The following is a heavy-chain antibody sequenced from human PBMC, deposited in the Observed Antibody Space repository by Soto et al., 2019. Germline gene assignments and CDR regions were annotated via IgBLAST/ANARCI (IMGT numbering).Heavy chain of an antibody. Sequence: GGSLRLSCASSGFTFSSFTMNWVRQAPGKGLEWISYISKSGGTVSYTDSVRGRFTISRDTAKNSLYLHMNSLRDEDTAVYYCARDSSWVFDYWGQGT. CDR2: ISKSGGTV. J-gene: IGHJ4*02. D-gene: IGHD7-27*01. V-gene: IGHV3-48*02. CDR1: GFTFSSFT. CDR3: ARDSSWVFDY.